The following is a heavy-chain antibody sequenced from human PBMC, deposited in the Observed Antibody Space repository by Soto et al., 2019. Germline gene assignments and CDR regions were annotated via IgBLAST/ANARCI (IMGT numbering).Heavy chain of an antibody. Sequence: GESLKISCQAFGYSFTAYWITWVRQMPGKGLEWMATIDPSDSYVDYSPSFRGHVTFSVDRSITTVYLQWNSLKASDSAMYFCTRRASSSFYHFDFWGQGALVTVSS. V-gene: IGHV5-10-1*01. J-gene: IGHJ4*02. CDR2: IDPSDSYV. D-gene: IGHD2-2*01. CDR3: TRRASSSFYHFDF. CDR1: GYSFTAYW.